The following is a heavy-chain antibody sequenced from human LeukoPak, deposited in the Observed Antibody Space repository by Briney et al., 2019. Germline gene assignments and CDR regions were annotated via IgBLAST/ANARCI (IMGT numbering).Heavy chain of an antibody. D-gene: IGHD1-26*01. CDR3: ARRSYYVGYYYYYYMDV. CDR1: GFTFSDYA. J-gene: IGHJ6*03. V-gene: IGHV3-21*01. CDR2: ISPTSHAI. Sequence: PGGSLRLSCAASGFTFSDYAMNWVRQAPGRGLEWVSSISPTSHAIFDADSVKDRFTIFRDNAKNSLFLQMNSLRAEDTAVYYCARRSYYVGYYYYYYMDVWGKGTTVTVSS.